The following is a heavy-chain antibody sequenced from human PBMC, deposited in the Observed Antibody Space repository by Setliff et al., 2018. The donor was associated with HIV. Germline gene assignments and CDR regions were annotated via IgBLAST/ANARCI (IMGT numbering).Heavy chain of an antibody. D-gene: IGHD1-26*01. Sequence: SETLSLTCTVSGGSISSSSYCWGWIRQPPGKGLEWIGSIYYSGSTSYYNPSLKSRVTILVDTSKNQFSLRLSSVTAADTAIYYCARRAYSFGPYWYFDLWGRGTLVTVSS. CDR2: IYYSGSTS. CDR1: GGSISSSSYC. V-gene: IGHV4-39*07. J-gene: IGHJ2*01. CDR3: ARRAYSFGPYWYFDL.